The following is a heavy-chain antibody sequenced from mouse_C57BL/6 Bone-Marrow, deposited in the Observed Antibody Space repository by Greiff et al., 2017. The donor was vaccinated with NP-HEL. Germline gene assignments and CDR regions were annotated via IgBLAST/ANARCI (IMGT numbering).Heavy chain of an antibody. CDR1: GFTFNTYA. V-gene: IGHV10-3*01. CDR2: IRSKSSNYAT. CDR3: VGEGITPNYGSSSLDY. J-gene: IGHJ2*01. Sequence: EVQLVESGGGLVQPKGSLKLSCAASGFTFNTYAMHWVRQAPGKGLEWVARIRSKSSNYATYYADSVKDRFTIYRDESQSMLYLQMNNLKTEDTAMYYCVGEGITPNYGSSSLDYWGQGTTLTVSS. D-gene: IGHD1-1*01.